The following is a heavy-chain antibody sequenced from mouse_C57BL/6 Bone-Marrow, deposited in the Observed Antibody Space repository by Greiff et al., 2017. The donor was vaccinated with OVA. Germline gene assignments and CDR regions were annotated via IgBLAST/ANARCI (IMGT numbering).Heavy chain of an antibody. J-gene: IGHJ2*01. Sequence: QVQLQQPGAELVTPGASVKMSCKASGYTFTSYWITWVKQRPGQGLEWIGVIYPGSGSTNYNEKIKSKATLTVDTSSSTNYMQLNSQTSENSAVDDCARRGCLLRYFDYWGQGTTLTVSS. CDR1: GYTFTSYW. CDR3: ARRGCLLRYFDY. V-gene: IGHV1-55*01. CDR2: IYPGSGST. D-gene: IGHD2-3*01.